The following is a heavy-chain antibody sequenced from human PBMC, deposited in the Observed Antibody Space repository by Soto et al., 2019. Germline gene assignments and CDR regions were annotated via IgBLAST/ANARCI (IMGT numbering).Heavy chain of an antibody. CDR1: GFTFTSSA. D-gene: IGHD3-22*01. CDR2: IVVGSGNT. V-gene: IGHV1-58*01. Sequence: SVKVSCKASGFTFTSSAVQWVRQARGQRLEWIGWIVVGSGNTNYAQKFQERVTITRDMSTSTAYMELSSLRSEDTAVYYCAADGGGSGYFDYWGQGTLVTVSS. J-gene: IGHJ4*02. CDR3: AADGGGSGYFDY.